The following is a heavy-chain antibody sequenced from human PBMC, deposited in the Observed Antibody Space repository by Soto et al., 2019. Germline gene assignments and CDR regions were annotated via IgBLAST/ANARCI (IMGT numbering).Heavy chain of an antibody. D-gene: IGHD2-2*01. CDR3: ARGPATAPDAY. J-gene: IGHJ4*02. Sequence: ASVKVSCKASGYTLTNYYMHWVRQAPGQGLEWMGIINPGGGGTAYAQKFQGRVTMTRDTSTSTVYMELSSLRSEDTAVYYCARGPATAPDAYWGLGTLVTVSS. CDR2: INPGGGGT. V-gene: IGHV1-46*01. CDR1: GYTLTNYY.